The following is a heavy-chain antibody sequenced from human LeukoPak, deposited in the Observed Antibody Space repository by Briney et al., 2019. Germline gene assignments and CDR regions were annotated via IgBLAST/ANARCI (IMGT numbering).Heavy chain of an antibody. D-gene: IGHD3-10*01. V-gene: IGHV4-34*01. Sequence: SETLSLTCAVYVGSFSGYYWSWIRQPPGKGQEWIGEINHSGSTNYNPSLKSRVTISVDTSKNQFSLKLSSVTAADTAVYYCARDPRFPTSPNYYGSGSYLDYWGQGNLVTVSS. CDR2: INHSGST. CDR1: VGSFSGYY. J-gene: IGHJ4*02. CDR3: ARDPRFPTSPNYYGSGSYLDY.